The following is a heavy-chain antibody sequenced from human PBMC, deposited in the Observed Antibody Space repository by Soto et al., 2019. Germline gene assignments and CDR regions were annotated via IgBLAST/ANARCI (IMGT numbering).Heavy chain of an antibody. CDR1: GFTFSDSY. D-gene: IGHD3-10*01. CDR2: ILSSGSTI. CDR3: ARRRINIVRGVTTYYYGMDV. J-gene: IGHJ6*02. Sequence: PGGSLRLSCAASGFTFSDSYMSWIRPAPGKGLEWVSYILSSGSTIYYADSVKGRFTISRDNAKNSLYLQINSLRAEDTAVYYCARRRINIVRGVTTYYYGMDVWGQGTTVTVSS. V-gene: IGHV3-11*01.